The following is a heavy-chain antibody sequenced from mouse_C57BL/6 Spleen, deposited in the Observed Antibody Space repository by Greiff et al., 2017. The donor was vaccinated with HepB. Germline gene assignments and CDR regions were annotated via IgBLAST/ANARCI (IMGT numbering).Heavy chain of an antibody. J-gene: IGHJ1*03. CDR1: GFTFSNYW. V-gene: IGHV6-3*01. CDR2: IRLKSDNYAT. Sequence: GGSMKLSCVASGFTFSNYWMNWVRQSPGKGLEWVAQIRLKSDNYATHYAESVKGRFTISRDDSKSSVYLQMNNLRAEDTGSYYCTKVTTVVDWYFDVWGTGTTVTVSS. CDR3: TKVTTVVDWYFDV. D-gene: IGHD1-1*01.